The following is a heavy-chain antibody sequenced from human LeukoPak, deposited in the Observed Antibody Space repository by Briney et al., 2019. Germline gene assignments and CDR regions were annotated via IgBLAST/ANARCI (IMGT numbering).Heavy chain of an antibody. CDR3: GRGPNGDYLGAFDF. J-gene: IGHJ3*01. D-gene: IGHD4-17*01. CDR2: IGANGGAT. Sequence: GGSLRLSCAASGFIFSNYYLVWVRQAPGKGLESISGIGANGGATYYADSVKGRFTISRDNSKKTLYLQMNSLRADDTAVYYCGRGPNGDYLGAFDFWGQGTVVSVSS. V-gene: IGHV3-23*01. CDR1: GFIFSNYY.